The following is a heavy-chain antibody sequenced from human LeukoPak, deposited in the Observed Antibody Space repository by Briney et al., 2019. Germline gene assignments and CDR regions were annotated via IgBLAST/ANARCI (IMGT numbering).Heavy chain of an antibody. CDR2: ISGSGGST. Sequence: GGSLRLSCAASGFTFSDYYMSWIRQAPGKGLEWVSAISGSGGSTYYADSVKGRFTISRDNSKNTLYLQMNSLRAEDTAVYYCAKDLTYGSGSYYPYGMDVWGKGTTVTVSS. CDR1: GFTFSDYY. D-gene: IGHD3-10*01. J-gene: IGHJ6*04. V-gene: IGHV3-23*01. CDR3: AKDLTYGSGSYYPYGMDV.